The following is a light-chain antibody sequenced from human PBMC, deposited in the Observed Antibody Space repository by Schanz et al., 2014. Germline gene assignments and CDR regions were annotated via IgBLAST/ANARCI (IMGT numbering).Light chain of an antibody. Sequence: DIQMTQSPSTLSASVGDRVTITCRASQSISRWLAWYQQKPGKAPNLLNHKASLLASGVPSRLSGSGSGTDFTLTISGMQPDDLGTYYCQQYDSHLTFGGGTKVEMK. CDR1: QSISRW. CDR3: QQYDSHLT. J-gene: IGKJ4*01. V-gene: IGKV1-5*03. CDR2: KAS.